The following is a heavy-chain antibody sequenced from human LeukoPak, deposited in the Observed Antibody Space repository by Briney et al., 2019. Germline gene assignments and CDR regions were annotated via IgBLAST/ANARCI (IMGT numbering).Heavy chain of an antibody. Sequence: PSETLSLTCAVYGGSFSGYYWSWIRQPPGKGLEWIGEINHSGSTNYNPSLKSRVTISVDTSKNQFSLKLSSVTAADTAVYYCASPVYDFWSGYQLYFQHWGQGTLVTVSS. D-gene: IGHD3-3*01. J-gene: IGHJ1*01. CDR1: GGSFSGYY. CDR3: ASPVYDFWSGYQLYFQH. CDR2: INHSGST. V-gene: IGHV4-34*01.